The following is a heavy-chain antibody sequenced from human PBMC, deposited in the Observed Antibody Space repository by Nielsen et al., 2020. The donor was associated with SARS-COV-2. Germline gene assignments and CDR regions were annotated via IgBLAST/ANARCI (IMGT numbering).Heavy chain of an antibody. CDR3: AREGDCKNGICHIRGMDV. CDR1: GGSVSSNDW. J-gene: IGHJ6*03. CDR2: VSHSGSI. Sequence: SETLSLTCAVSGGSVSSNDWWTWVRQSPGKGLEWIGEVSHSGSINYNPSLKSRVTISVDRSKNQFSLKLSSATAADTAIYYCAREGDCKNGICHIRGMDVWGKGTTVTVSS. V-gene: IGHV4-4*02. D-gene: IGHD2-8*01.